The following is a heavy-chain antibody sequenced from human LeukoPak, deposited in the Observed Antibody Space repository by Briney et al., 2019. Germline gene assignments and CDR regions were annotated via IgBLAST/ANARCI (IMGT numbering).Heavy chain of an antibody. V-gene: IGHV3-15*07. D-gene: IGHD7-27*01. CDR2: IKSKVDGGTT. J-gene: IGHJ4*02. CDR3: TKDPPLTGGVYSAH. Sequence: GGSLRLSCVVSGIIFRDAWTNWVRQTPGKGLEWVGLIKSKVDGGTTDYAAPVKGRFTISRDDSKNTLYLQMSSLKIEDTAIYYCTKDPPLTGGVYSAHWGPGTLVTVSS. CDR1: GIIFRDAW.